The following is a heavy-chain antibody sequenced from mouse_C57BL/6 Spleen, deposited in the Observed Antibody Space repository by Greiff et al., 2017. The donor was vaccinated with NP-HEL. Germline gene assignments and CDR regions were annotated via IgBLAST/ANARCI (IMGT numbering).Heavy chain of an antibody. CDR3: TRKTTVPRYFDV. Sequence: LQESGAELVRPGASVTLSCKASGYTFTDYEMHWVKQTPVHGLEWIGAIDPETGGTAYNQKFKGKAILTADKSSSTAYMELRSLTSEDSAVYYCTRKTTVPRYFDVWGTGTTVTVSS. V-gene: IGHV1-15*01. J-gene: IGHJ1*03. CDR2: IDPETGGT. D-gene: IGHD1-1*01. CDR1: GYTFTDYE.